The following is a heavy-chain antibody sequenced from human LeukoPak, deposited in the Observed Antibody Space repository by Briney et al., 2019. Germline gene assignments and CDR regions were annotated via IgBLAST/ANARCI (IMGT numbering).Heavy chain of an antibody. J-gene: IGHJ4*02. CDR1: GFTFSTYA. Sequence: GGSLRLSCAASGFTFSTYAMSWVRQAPGKGLEWVSAILARGDGTYYADSAKGRSSISRDNSKNTLYLQMSSLRAEDTAVYYCAKNYYDSSGSYPWYFHYWGQGTLVTVSS. CDR2: ILARGDGT. V-gene: IGHV3-23*01. CDR3: AKNYYDSSGSYPWYFHY. D-gene: IGHD3-22*01.